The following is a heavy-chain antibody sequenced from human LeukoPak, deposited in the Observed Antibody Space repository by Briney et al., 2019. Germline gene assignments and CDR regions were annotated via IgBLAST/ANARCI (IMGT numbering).Heavy chain of an antibody. CDR3: ARDPPAVTTNTYD. J-gene: IGHJ4*02. D-gene: IGHD1-1*01. Sequence: HPGGSLRLSCAASGFTVNNNYMNWVRQAPGKGLEGVSLIYSGGTTSYAASVKGRFTISRNNSKNTLYLQMNSLRVEDTAVYYCARDPPAVTTNTYDWGQGTLVTVSS. CDR2: IYSGGTT. CDR1: GFTVNNNY. V-gene: IGHV3-66*01.